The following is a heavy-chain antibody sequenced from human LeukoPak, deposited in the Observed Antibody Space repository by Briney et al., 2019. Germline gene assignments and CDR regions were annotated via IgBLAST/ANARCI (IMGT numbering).Heavy chain of an antibody. J-gene: IGHJ4*02. CDR2: IYPGDSDT. D-gene: IGHD5-12*01. V-gene: IGHV5-51*01. CDR1: GYSFTNYW. Sequence: GESLKISCKGSGYSFTNYWIDWVRQMPGKGLEWMGIIYPGDSDTRYSPSFQGQVTISADKSISTAYLQWSSLKASDTAMYYCARQQPYSGYVLAKVDYFDYWGQGTLVTVSS. CDR3: ARQQPYSGYVLAKVDYFDY.